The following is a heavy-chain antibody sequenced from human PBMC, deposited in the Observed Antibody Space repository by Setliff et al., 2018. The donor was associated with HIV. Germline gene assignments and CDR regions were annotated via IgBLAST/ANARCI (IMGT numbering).Heavy chain of an antibody. D-gene: IGHD3-16*01. J-gene: IGHJ5*01. CDR1: GESFNEYY. CDR2: INHSGST. V-gene: IGHV4-34*01. CDR3: ARAYRDNVWGSWRQISSWFDS. Sequence: SETLSLTCAVYGESFNEYYWNWIRQIPGKGLEWIGEINHSGSTNYNESLKRRLRISVDTSENQFSLSLNSVTAADTAVYYCARAYRDNVWGSWRQISSWFDSWGQGNLVTVSS.